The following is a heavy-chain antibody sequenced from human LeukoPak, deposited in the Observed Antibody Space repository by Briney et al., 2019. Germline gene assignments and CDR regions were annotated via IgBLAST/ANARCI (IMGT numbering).Heavy chain of an antibody. CDR1: GDSINSGGYY. CDR3: ARGGDYYASGTYYAFDP. Sequence: SQTLSLTCSVSGDSINSGGYYWSWIRQHPGKGLEWIGDIYYSGSASYNPSLKSRVSISLDTSKNQFSLRLSSVTAADTAVYYCARGGDYYASGTYYAFDPWGQETLVTVSS. V-gene: IGHV4-31*03. D-gene: IGHD3-10*01. CDR2: IYYSGSA. J-gene: IGHJ5*02.